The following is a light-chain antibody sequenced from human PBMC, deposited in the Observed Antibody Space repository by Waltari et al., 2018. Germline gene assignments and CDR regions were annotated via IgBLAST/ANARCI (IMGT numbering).Light chain of an antibody. J-gene: IGKJ4*01. V-gene: IGKV3-20*01. CDR3: QQYGSSVS. Sequence: SCRARRSGSANFLAWYQQKPGQPPRLLIHDAFRRATGVPDRFSGSGSETDFTLNINRLEPDDFAVYFCQQYGSSVSFGGGTKLEIK. CDR1: RSGSANF. CDR2: DAF.